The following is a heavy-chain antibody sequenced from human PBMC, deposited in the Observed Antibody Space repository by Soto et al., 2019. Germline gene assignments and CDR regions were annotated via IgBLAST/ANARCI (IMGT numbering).Heavy chain of an antibody. V-gene: IGHV4-39*01. CDR1: GGSISSGDHY. CDR3: ARNLGYSSSWPNLDY. J-gene: IGHJ4*02. CDR2: IYYSGST. D-gene: IGHD6-13*01. Sequence: SETLSLTCTVSGGSISSGDHYWNWIRQPPGKGLEWIGSIYYSGSTYYNPSLKSRVTISVDTSKNQFSLKLSSVTAADTAVYYCARNLGYSSSWPNLDYWGQGTLVTVSS.